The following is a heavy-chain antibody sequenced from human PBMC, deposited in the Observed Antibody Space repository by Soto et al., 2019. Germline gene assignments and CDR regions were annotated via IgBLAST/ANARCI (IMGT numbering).Heavy chain of an antibody. V-gene: IGHV1-69*12. Sequence: QVQLVQSGAEVKKPGSSVKVSCKASGGTFSSYAISWVRQAPGQGLEWMGGLIPIFGTANYAQKFQGRVTITADEATRTAYMALSSRRSDATAVYYCARRNWSTVVTRAFFDYWGQGTLVTVSS. CDR2: LIPIFGTA. J-gene: IGHJ4*02. CDR3: ARRNWSTVVTRAFFDY. D-gene: IGHD1-1*01. CDR1: GGTFSSYA.